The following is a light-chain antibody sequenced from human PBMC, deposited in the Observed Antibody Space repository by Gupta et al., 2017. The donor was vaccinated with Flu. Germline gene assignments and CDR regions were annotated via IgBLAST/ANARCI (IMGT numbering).Light chain of an antibody. V-gene: IGLV1-51*02. Sequence: QSVLTQPPSVPAAPGQKVTISCFGSASNIGNDYVTWYQQLPGSAPKLLIFENTRRPSGISDRFSGAKSGTSATLDITGLQTGDEADYYCGTWDSNLNAGVFGGGTKLTVL. CDR2: ENT. J-gene: IGLJ2*01. CDR1: ASNIGNDY. CDR3: GTWDSNLNAGV.